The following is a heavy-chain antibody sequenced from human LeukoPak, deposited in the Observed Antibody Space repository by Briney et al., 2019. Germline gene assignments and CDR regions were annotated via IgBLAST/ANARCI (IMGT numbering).Heavy chain of an antibody. D-gene: IGHD3-22*01. CDR2: IYHSEST. CDR1: GGSVSSGSYY. CDR3: ASKGAYDSGGFEYFHH. J-gene: IGHJ1*01. Sequence: KPSETLSLTCTVSGGSVSSGSYYWSWIRQPPGKGLEWIGEIYHSESTNYNMSLMSRITMSVDKSKNQFSLKLSSVTAADTAVYYCASKGAYDSGGFEYFHHWGQGTLVTVSS. V-gene: IGHV4-61*01.